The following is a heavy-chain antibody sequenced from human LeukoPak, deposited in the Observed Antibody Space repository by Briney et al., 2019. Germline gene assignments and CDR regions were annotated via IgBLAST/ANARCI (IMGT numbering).Heavy chain of an antibody. J-gene: IGHJ5*02. CDR2: IYHSGST. D-gene: IGHD1-14*01. CDR1: GGSISSSNW. CDR3: ARLFLPESECHNWFDP. Sequence: PSETLSLTCAVSGGSISSSNWWSWVRQPPGKGLEWIGEIYHSGSTNYNPSLKSRVTISVDKSKNQFSLKLSSVTAADTAVYYCARLFLPESECHNWFDPWGQGTLVTVSS. V-gene: IGHV4-4*02.